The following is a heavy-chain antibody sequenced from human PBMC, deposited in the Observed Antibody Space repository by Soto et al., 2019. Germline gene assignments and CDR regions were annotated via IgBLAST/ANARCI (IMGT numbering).Heavy chain of an antibody. J-gene: IGHJ6*02. CDR2: IDPSSASA. Sequence: ASVKVSCKVSGYTFTTYYIHWVRQAPGQGLEWMGIIDPSSASATYTQKFRGRVTMARDTSTSTVYMELSSLRSEDTAVYYCAXPQPSGVSTFYFKYGMDVWGQGTTVTV. CDR1: GYTFTTYY. CDR3: AXPQPSGVSTFYFKYGMDV. V-gene: IGHV1-46*01. D-gene: IGHD2-8*01.